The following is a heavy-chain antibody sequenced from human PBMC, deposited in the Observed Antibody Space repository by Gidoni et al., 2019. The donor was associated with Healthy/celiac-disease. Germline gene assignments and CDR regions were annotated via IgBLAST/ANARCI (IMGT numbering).Heavy chain of an antibody. J-gene: IGHJ4*02. D-gene: IGHD1-1*01. V-gene: IGHV3-11*05. CDR1: GFPFSDYY. CDR2: ISSSSSYT. Sequence: QVQLVESGGGLVKPGGSLRLSCAASGFPFSDYYMSWIRQAPGKGLGWVSYISSSSSYTNYADSVKGRFTITRDNAKNSLDLQMNSLRAEDTAVYYCARATDGGTGTFDYWGQGTLVTVSS. CDR3: ARATDGGTGTFDY.